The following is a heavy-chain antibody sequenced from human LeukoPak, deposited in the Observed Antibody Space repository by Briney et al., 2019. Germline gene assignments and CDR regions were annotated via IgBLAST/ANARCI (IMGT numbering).Heavy chain of an antibody. V-gene: IGHV3-30*04. CDR3: ARDRLYYDSSGYYNPYFDY. Sequence: GGSLRLSCAASGFTFSSYAMHWVRQAPGKGLEWVAAISYDGSIKYSADSVKGRFTISRDNAKNTLYLQMNSLRAEDTAVYYCARDRLYYDSSGYYNPYFDYWGQGTLVTVSS. CDR1: GFTFSSYA. CDR2: ISYDGSIK. D-gene: IGHD3-22*01. J-gene: IGHJ4*02.